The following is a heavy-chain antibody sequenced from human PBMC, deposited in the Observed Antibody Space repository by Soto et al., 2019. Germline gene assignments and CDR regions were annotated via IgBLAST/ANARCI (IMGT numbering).Heavy chain of an antibody. CDR1: GFTFSSYS. CDR3: ARGKDIVVVVAATVSWFDP. V-gene: IGHV3-21*01. Sequence: PGGSLRLSCAASGFTFSSYSMNWVRQAPGKGLEWVSSISSSSSYIYYADSVKGRFTISRDNAKNSLYLQMNSLRAEDTAVYYCARGKDIVVVVAATVSWFDPWGQGTLVTVSS. D-gene: IGHD2-15*01. CDR2: ISSSSSYI. J-gene: IGHJ5*02.